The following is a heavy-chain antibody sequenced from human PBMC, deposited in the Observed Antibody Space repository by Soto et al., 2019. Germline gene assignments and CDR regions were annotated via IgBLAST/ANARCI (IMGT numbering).Heavy chain of an antibody. J-gene: IGHJ4*02. CDR2: IYYSGST. CDR1: GGSISSGGYY. CDR3: ARDQDSSGYYFDY. V-gene: IGHV4-31*03. Sequence: SETLSLTCTVSGGSISSGGYYWSWIRQHPGKGLEWIGYIYYSGSTYYNPSLKSRVTISVDTSKNQFSLKLSSVTAADTAVYYCARDQDSSGYYFDYWGQGTLVTVSS. D-gene: IGHD3-22*01.